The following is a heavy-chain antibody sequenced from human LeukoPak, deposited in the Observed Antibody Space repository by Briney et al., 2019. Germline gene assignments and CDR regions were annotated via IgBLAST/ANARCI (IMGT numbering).Heavy chain of an antibody. Sequence: GGSLRLSCAASGFTFSSYEMNWVRQAPGKGLEWVSYISSSGSTIYYADSVKGRLTISRDNAKNSLYLQMNSLRAEDTAVYYCARLGWYYDILTGYSYYYYGMDVWGKGTTVTVSS. J-gene: IGHJ6*04. CDR1: GFTFSSYE. CDR2: ISSSGSTI. CDR3: ARLGWYYDILTGYSYYYYGMDV. V-gene: IGHV3-48*03. D-gene: IGHD3-9*01.